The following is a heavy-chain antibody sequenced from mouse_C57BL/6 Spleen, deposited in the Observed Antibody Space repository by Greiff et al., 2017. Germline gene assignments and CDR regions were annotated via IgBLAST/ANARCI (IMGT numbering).Heavy chain of an antibody. J-gene: IGHJ4*01. CDR3: ARGDYGSSYAMDY. D-gene: IGHD1-1*01. CDR1: GFTFSDYG. CDR2: ISSGSSTI. Sequence: EVKLQESGGGLVKPGGSLKLSCAASGFTFSDYGMHWVRQAPEKGLEWVAYISSGSSTIYYADTVKGRFTISRGNAKNTLFLQMTSLRSEDTAMYYCARGDYGSSYAMDYWGQGTSVTVSS. V-gene: IGHV5-17*01.